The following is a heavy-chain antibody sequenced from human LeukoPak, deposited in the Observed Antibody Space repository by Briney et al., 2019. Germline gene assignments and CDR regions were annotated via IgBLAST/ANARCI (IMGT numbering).Heavy chain of an antibody. CDR2: IYYSGST. CDR1: GGSISSSSYY. CDR3: ARQTYDFWSGYPTPFDY. V-gene: IGHV4-39*01. Sequence: SETLSLTCTVSGGSISSSSYYWGWIRQPPGKGLEWIGSIYYSGSTYYDPSLKSRVTISVDTSKNQCSLKLSSVTAADTAVYYCARQTYDFWSGYPTPFDYWGQGTLVTVSS. J-gene: IGHJ4*02. D-gene: IGHD3-3*01.